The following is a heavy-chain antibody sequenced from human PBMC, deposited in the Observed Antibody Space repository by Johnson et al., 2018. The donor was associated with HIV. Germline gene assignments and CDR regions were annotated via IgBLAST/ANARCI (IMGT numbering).Heavy chain of an antibody. CDR3: AREWGVITFGGVIPRNAFDI. V-gene: IGHV3-74*01. J-gene: IGHJ3*02. D-gene: IGHD3-16*01. CDR1: GLIFSRSW. CDR2: TTSDGSTT. Sequence: VQLVESGGGLVQPGGSLRLSCAASGLIFSRSWIHWVRQAPGKGLVWVSRTTSDGSTTNYADSVKGRFTISRDKAKNPVHLQMNSRSAEDTAVYYCAREWGVITFGGVIPRNAFDIWGQGTMVTVSS.